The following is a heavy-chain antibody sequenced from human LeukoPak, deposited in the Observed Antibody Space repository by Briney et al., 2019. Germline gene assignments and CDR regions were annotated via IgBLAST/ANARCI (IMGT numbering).Heavy chain of an antibody. V-gene: IGHV3-30-3*01. CDR2: ISFDGSSK. CDR1: GFTFNKYD. J-gene: IGHJ4*02. D-gene: IGHD6-13*01. CDR3: GELNLQSSNWYFATVDYFDY. Sequence: GGSLRLSCAASGFTFNKYDMHWVRQAPGKGLEWVAVISFDGSSKYYADSVKGRFTISRDNSKNTLYLQMNSLRAEDTAVYYCGELNLQSSNWYFATVDYFDYWGQGTLVTVSS.